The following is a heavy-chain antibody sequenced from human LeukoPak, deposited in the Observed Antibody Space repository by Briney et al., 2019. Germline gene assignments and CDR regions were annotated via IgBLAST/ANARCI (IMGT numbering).Heavy chain of an antibody. CDR2: ISSNGGST. J-gene: IGHJ5*02. CDR1: GFTSSSYA. V-gene: IGHV3-64*01. Sequence: GGSLRLSCAASGFTSSSYAMHCVRQAPGKGLEYVSAISSNGGSTYYANSVKGRFTISRDNSKNTLYLQMNRLRAEDTAVYYCAKDRGWQLLYDWFDPWGQGTLVTVSS. D-gene: IGHD2-2*02. CDR3: AKDRGWQLLYDWFDP.